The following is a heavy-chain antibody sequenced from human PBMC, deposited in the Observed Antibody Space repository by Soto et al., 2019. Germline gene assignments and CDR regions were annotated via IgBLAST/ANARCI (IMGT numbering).Heavy chain of an antibody. V-gene: IGHV3-33*01. Sequence: GGSLRLSCAASGFTFSSYGMHWVRQAPGKGLEWVAVIWCDGSNKYYADSVKGRFTISRDNSKNTLYLQMNSLRAEDTAVYYCARPSEGRICGVEGFDPWGQGTLVTVSS. J-gene: IGHJ5*02. D-gene: IGHD3-3*01. CDR2: IWCDGSNK. CDR1: GFTFSSYG. CDR3: ARPSEGRICGVEGFDP.